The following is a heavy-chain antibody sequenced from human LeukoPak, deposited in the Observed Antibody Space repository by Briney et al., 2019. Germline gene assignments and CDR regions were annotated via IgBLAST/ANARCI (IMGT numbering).Heavy chain of an antibody. CDR3: ARGLQRGGRRRGGSCYSGCY. V-gene: IGHV3-21*01. CDR1: GFTFSSYS. J-gene: IGHJ4*02. D-gene: IGHD2-15*01. Sequence: PGGSLRLSCAASGFTFSSYSMNWVRQAPGKGLEWVSSVSSSSSYIYYADSVKGRFTISRDNAKNSLYLQMNSLRAEDTAVYYCARGLQRGGRRRGGSCYSGCYWVQGTLVTVSS. CDR2: VSSSSSYI.